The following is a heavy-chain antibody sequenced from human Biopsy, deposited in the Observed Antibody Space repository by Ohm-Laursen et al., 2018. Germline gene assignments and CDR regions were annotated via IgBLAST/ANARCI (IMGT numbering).Heavy chain of an antibody. CDR1: GGSISSSTPYY. Sequence: GTLSLTCTVSGGSISSSTPYYWAWLRQPPGKGLEWIGSIYNTETTFYNPSLKSRVTISVDTSTNLFSLKVSSVTAADTALYFCARHPTGFWFDPWGHGTLVTVSS. J-gene: IGHJ5*02. V-gene: IGHV4-39*01. CDR3: ARHPTGFWFDP. CDR2: IYNTETT.